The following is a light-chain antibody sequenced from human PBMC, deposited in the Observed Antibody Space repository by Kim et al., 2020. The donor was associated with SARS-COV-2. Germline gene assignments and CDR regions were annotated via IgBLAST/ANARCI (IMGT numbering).Light chain of an antibody. Sequence: PGKTAMITCGGNSIGSKSGHWYQQQPVQAPVLVIYYDSDRPSGIPELFSGSNSGNTATLTISRVEAGDEADYSCQVWDSSSDHLVFGGGTQLTVL. V-gene: IGLV3-21*04. CDR2: YDS. J-gene: IGLJ2*01. CDR1: SIGSKS. CDR3: QVWDSSSDHLV.